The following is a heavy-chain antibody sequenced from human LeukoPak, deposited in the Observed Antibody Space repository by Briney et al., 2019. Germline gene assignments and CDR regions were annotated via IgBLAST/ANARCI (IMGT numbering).Heavy chain of an antibody. CDR2: INPNSGGT. CDR1: GYTFTGYY. Sequence: GASVKVSCKASGYTFTGYYMHWVRQAPGQGLEWMGWINPNSGGTNYAQKFQGWVTMTRDTSISTAYMELSRLRSDDTAVYYCARDRSVTTSPLYYYYGMDVWGQGTTVTVSS. J-gene: IGHJ6*02. V-gene: IGHV1-2*04. D-gene: IGHD4-17*01. CDR3: ARDRSVTTSPLYYYYGMDV.